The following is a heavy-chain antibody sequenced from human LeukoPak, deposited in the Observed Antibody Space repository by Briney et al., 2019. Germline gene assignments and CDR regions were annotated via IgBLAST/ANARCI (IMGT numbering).Heavy chain of an antibody. D-gene: IGHD3-22*01. CDR2: INYSGST. Sequence: SETLSLTCTVSGGSITSGAYYWGWIRQPPGKGLEWIGSINYSGSTYSNPSLKSRVTISVDTSKNQFSLKLISVTAADTAVYYCARNRRSYDSSGYQNYFAYWGQGTLVMASS. CDR3: ARNRRSYDSSGYQNYFAY. CDR1: GGSITSGAYY. J-gene: IGHJ4*02. V-gene: IGHV4-39*01.